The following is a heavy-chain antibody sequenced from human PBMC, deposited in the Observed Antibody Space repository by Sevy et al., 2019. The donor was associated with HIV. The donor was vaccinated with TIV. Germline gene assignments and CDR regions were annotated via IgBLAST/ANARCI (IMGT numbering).Heavy chain of an antibody. J-gene: IGHJ4*02. V-gene: IGHV3-21*01. D-gene: IGHD4-17*01. CDR2: IRSTGTDK. Sequence: GGSLRLSCAASGFTFSYYSMNWVRQAPGKGLEWVSSIRSTGTDKRYADSVKGRFTISRDNAKNSLFLQMNSLRAEDTAVYYCARDRGYGDYGGEFDYWGQGTLVTVSS. CDR3: ARDRGYGDYGGEFDY. CDR1: GFTFSYYS.